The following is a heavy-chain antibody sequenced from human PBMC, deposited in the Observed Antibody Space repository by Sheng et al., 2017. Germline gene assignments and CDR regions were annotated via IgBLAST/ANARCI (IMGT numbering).Heavy chain of an antibody. CDR2: INHSGST. D-gene: IGHD3-9*01. Sequence: QVQLQQWGAGLLKPSETLSLTCAVYGGSFSGYYWSWIRQPPGKGLEWIGEINHSGSTNYNPSLKSRVTISVDTSKNQFSLKLSSVTAADTAVYYCARSRRYFDWQMDVWGQGTTVTVSS. CDR1: GGSFSGYY. V-gene: IGHV4-34*01. CDR3: ARSRRYFDWQMDV. J-gene: IGHJ6*02.